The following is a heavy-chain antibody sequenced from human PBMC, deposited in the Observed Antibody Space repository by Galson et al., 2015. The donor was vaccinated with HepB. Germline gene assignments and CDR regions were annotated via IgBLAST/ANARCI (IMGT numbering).Heavy chain of an antibody. V-gene: IGHV1-3*01. Sequence: SVKVSCKASGYTFTSYAMHWVRQAPGQRLEWMGWINAGNGNTKYSQKFQGRVTITRDTSASTAYMELSSLRSEDTAVYYCARSKGWGGELLAYWGQGTLVTVSS. J-gene: IGHJ4*02. CDR3: ARSKGWGGELLAY. CDR1: GYTFTSYA. CDR2: INAGNGNT. D-gene: IGHD1-26*01.